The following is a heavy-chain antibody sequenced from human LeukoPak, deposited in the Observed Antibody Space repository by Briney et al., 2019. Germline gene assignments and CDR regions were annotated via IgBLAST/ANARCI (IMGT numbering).Heavy chain of an antibody. J-gene: IGHJ6*03. V-gene: IGHV4-4*07. CDR1: GGSISSYY. CDR2: IYTSGST. CDR3: AREEYYYDSSGSNPGYYYYYMDV. D-gene: IGHD3-22*01. Sequence: SSETLSLTCTVSGGSISSYYWSWIRQPAGKGLEWIGRIYTSGSTNYNPSLKSRVTMSVDTSKNQFSLKLSSVTAADTAVYYCAREEYYYDSSGSNPGYYYYYMDVWGKGTTVTISS.